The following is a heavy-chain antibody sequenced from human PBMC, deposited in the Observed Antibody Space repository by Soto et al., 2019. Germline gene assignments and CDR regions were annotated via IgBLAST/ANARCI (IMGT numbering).Heavy chain of an antibody. J-gene: IGHJ6*02. V-gene: IGHV1-69*13. Sequence: RASVKVSCKASGGTFSSYAISWVRQAPGQGLEWMGGIIPIFGTANYAQKFQGRVTITADESTSTAYMELSSLRSEDTAVYYCATGGTTVILKHYYYYYGMDVWGQGTTVTVSS. D-gene: IGHD4-17*01. CDR1: GGTFSSYA. CDR2: IIPIFGTA. CDR3: ATGGTTVILKHYYYYYGMDV.